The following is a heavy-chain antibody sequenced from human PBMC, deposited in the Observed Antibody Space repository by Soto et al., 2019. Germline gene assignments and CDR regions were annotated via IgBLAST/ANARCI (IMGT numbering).Heavy chain of an antibody. CDR2: INPNSGGT. D-gene: IGHD1-1*01. CDR3: ARVRENDP. CDR1: GYTFTNYY. J-gene: IGHJ5*02. Sequence: QVQLVQSGAEVKKPGASVKVSCKASGYTFTNYYIHWVRQAPGQGLEWMGWINPNSGGTSYAQKFQGRVALTRDTSISTAYMELNSLRSDDTAMYYCARVRENDPWGQGTLVTVSS. V-gene: IGHV1-2*02.